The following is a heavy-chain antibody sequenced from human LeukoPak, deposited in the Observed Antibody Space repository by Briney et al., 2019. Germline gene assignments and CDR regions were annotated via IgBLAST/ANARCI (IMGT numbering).Heavy chain of an antibody. Sequence: SETLSLTCTVSGGSISSGDYYWSWIRQHPGEGLEWIGYIYYSGSTYYNPSLKSRVTISVDTSENQFSLKLSSVTAADTAMYYCARSPTGYCSSTSCRYNWFDPWGQGTLVTVSS. CDR3: ARSPTGYCSSTSCRYNWFDP. CDR2: IYYSGST. J-gene: IGHJ5*02. D-gene: IGHD2-2*01. V-gene: IGHV4-31*03. CDR1: GGSISSGDYY.